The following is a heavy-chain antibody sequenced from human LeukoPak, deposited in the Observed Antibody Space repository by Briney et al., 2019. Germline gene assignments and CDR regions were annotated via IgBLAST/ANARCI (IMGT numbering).Heavy chain of an antibody. Sequence: GGSLRLSCAASGFTVSSNYMSWVRQAPGKGLEWGSVIYSGGSTYYADSVKGRFTISRDNSKNTVNLQMNSLRPEDTAVYYCARDTPSSGFDYWGQGTQVTVSS. CDR3: ARDTPSSGFDY. CDR1: GFTVSSNY. J-gene: IGHJ4*02. V-gene: IGHV3-53*01. D-gene: IGHD3-10*01. CDR2: IYSGGST.